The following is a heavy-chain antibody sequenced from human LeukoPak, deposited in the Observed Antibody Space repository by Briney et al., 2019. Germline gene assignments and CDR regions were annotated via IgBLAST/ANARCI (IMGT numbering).Heavy chain of an antibody. CDR2: MQSTGIS. V-gene: IGHV4-59*01. D-gene: IGHD5-18*01. J-gene: IGHJ4*02. Sequence: SETLSLTCSVSGDSISTYHWNWIRKPPGKGLEWIGYMQSTGISKYNPSLKSPVNIFVDTSKNQFVLNLRSVTAADTAVYYCARDKRHSYGRYFDPWGQGMLVTVSS. CDR3: ARDKRHSYGRYFDP. CDR1: GDSISTYH.